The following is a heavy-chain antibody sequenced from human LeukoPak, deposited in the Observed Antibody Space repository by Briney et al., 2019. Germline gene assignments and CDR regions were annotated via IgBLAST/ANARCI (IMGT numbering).Heavy chain of an antibody. J-gene: IGHJ4*02. CDR1: GGSFSGYY. Sequence: SSETLSLTCAVYGGSFSGYYWSWIRQPPGKGLEWIGEINHSGSTNYNPSLKSRVTISVDTSKNQFSLKLSSVTAADTAVYYCASLYSSGWFDFDYWGQGTLVTVSS. D-gene: IGHD6-19*01. CDR3: ASLYSSGWFDFDY. CDR2: INHSGST. V-gene: IGHV4-34*01.